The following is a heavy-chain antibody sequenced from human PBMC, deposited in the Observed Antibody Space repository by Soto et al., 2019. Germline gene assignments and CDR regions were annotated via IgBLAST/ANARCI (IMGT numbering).Heavy chain of an antibody. J-gene: IGHJ6*02. CDR2: ISSSGSTI. D-gene: IGHD4-17*01. CDR3: ARDAGTTVTTYYYYGMDV. Sequence: GGSLRLSCAASGFTFSDYYMSWIRQAPGKGLEWVSYISSSGSTIYYADSVKGRFTISRDNAKNSLYLQMNSLRAEDTAVYYCARDAGTTVTTYYYYGMDVWGQGTTVTVSS. CDR1: GFTFSDYY. V-gene: IGHV3-11*01.